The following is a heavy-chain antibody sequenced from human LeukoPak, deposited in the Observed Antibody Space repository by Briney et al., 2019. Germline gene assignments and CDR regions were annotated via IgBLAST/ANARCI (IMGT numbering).Heavy chain of an antibody. J-gene: IGHJ4*02. CDR1: GFTFDDYA. CDR2: ISWNSGSI. D-gene: IGHD2-2*01. V-gene: IGHV3-9*01. CDR3: ARWDCSSTSCYEDY. Sequence: PGGSLRLSCAASGFTFDDYAMHWVRQAPGKGLEWVSGISWNSGSIGYADSVKGRFTISRDNAKNTLYLQMNSLRAEDTAVYYCARWDCSSTSCYEDYWGQGTLVTVSS.